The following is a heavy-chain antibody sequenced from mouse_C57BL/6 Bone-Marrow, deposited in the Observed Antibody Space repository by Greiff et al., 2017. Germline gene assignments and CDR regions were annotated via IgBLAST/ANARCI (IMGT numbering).Heavy chain of an antibody. CDR3: AIPIYDGYYGFAY. Sequence: QVQLQQSVAELVKPGASVKMSCKASGYTFTTSPIEWMKQNHGKSLEWIGNFHPYNDDTKYNEKFQGKATLTVEKSSSTVYLERSRLTSDDSAFYCGAIPIYDGYYGFAYWGQGTLVTVSA. V-gene: IGHV1-47*01. D-gene: IGHD2-3*01. CDR2: FHPYNDDT. J-gene: IGHJ3*01. CDR1: GYTFTTSP.